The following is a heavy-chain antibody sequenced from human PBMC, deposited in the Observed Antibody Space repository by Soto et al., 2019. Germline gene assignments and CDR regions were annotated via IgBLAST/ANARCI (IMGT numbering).Heavy chain of an antibody. CDR2: ISSSSSYI. Sequence: GGSLRLSCAASGFNFSSYSMNCVRQAPGKGLEWVSSISSSSSYIYYADSVKGRFTISRDNAKSSLYLQMNSLRAEDTAVYYCARESPDASGSYDAFDIWGQGTMVTVSS. V-gene: IGHV3-21*01. J-gene: IGHJ3*02. D-gene: IGHD5-12*01. CDR3: ARESPDASGSYDAFDI. CDR1: GFNFSSYS.